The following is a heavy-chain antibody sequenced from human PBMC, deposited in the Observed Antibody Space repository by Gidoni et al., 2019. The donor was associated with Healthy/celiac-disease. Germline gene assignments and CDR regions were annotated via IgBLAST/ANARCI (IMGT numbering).Heavy chain of an antibody. J-gene: IGHJ4*02. CDR2: IDWDDDK. CDR3: ARILYYDSSGYYPFDY. CDR1: GFSLSTSGMC. Sequence: QVTLRESGPALVKPTQTLTLTCTFSGFSLSTSGMCVSWIRQPPGKALEWLALIDWDDDKYYSTSLKTRLTISKDTSKNQVVLTMTNMDPVDTATYYCARILYYDSSGYYPFDYWGQGTLVTVSS. V-gene: IGHV2-70*01. D-gene: IGHD3-22*01.